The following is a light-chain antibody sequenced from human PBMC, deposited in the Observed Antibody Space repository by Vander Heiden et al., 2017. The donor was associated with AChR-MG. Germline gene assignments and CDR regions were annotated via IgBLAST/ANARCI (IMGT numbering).Light chain of an antibody. CDR3: QQRSNWPPEFT. Sequence: EFGLTQPPAILSLSPGERATLSCRASQSVSSYLAWYQQKPGQAPRLLIYDASNRATGIPARFSGSGSGTDFTLTISSLEPEDFAVYYCQQRSNWPPEFTFGPGTKVDIK. CDR1: QSVSSY. CDR2: DAS. J-gene: IGKJ3*01. V-gene: IGKV3-11*01.